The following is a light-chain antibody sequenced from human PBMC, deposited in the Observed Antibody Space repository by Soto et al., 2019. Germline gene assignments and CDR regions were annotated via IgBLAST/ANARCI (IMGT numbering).Light chain of an antibody. CDR3: QQVHDYPIT. V-gene: IGKV1-39*01. CDR2: AAS. Sequence: DIQMTQSPSSLSASVGDRVTITCRASQSISSYLNWYQQKPGKAPKLLIYAASSLQSGVPSRLSGSGSGTDFTLTISSLQPEDFATYYCQQVHDYPITFGGGTKVDI. CDR1: QSISSY. J-gene: IGKJ4*01.